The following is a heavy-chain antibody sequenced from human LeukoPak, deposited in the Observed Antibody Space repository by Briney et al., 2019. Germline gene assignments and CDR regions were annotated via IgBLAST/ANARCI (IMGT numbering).Heavy chain of an antibody. CDR1: GFTFSCCW. Sequence: PGGSLRLSCAASGFTFSCCWMNWVRQAPGKGLEWVANINQDGSEKYYVDSVKGRFTISRDNSKNTLYLQMNSLRAEDTAVYYCAKDSSGTMDVWGQGTTVTVSS. D-gene: IGHD6-19*01. J-gene: IGHJ6*02. CDR3: AKDSSGTMDV. CDR2: INQDGSEK. V-gene: IGHV3-7*03.